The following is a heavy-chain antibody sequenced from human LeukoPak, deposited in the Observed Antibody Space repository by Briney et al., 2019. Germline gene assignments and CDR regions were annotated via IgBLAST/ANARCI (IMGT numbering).Heavy chain of an antibody. Sequence: SETLSLTCTVSGGSISSYYWSWLRQPAGKGLEWIGRIYTSGSTNYNPSLKSRVTMSVDTSKNQFSLKLSSVTAADTAVYYCAGRDYYGSGSYSPWDYWGQGTLVTVSS. V-gene: IGHV4-4*07. CDR1: GGSISSYY. CDR3: AGRDYYGSGSYSPWDY. CDR2: IYTSGST. D-gene: IGHD3-10*01. J-gene: IGHJ4*02.